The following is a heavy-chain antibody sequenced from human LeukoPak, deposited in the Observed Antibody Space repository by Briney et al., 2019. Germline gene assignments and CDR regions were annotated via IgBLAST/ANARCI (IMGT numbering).Heavy chain of an antibody. V-gene: IGHV1-2*02. D-gene: IGHD2-15*01. CDR3: ARVGHNCSGGSCTGPFDH. Sequence: GASVKVSCKASGYTFTGYYMHWVRQAPGQGLEWMGWINPNSGGTNYAQKFQGRVTMTRDTSISTAYMELSRLRSDDTAVYYCARVGHNCSGGSCTGPFDHWGQGTLVTVSS. CDR1: GYTFTGYY. J-gene: IGHJ4*02. CDR2: INPNSGGT.